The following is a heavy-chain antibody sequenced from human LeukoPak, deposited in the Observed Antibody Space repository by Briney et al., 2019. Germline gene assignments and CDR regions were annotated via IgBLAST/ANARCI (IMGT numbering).Heavy chain of an antibody. CDR3: ARQPQGTGTVDY. V-gene: IGHV3-73*01. CDR1: GFTFSDSP. J-gene: IGHJ4*02. CDR2: VRDKGHSYAK. D-gene: IGHD3/OR15-3a*01. Sequence: GGSLKLSCAASGFTFSDSPIHWVRQASGKGLEWVGRVRDKGHSYAKGYAASVKGRFIISRDDSKNTAYLQMNSLKTEDTAMYYCARQPQGTGTVDYWGQGTLVTVSS.